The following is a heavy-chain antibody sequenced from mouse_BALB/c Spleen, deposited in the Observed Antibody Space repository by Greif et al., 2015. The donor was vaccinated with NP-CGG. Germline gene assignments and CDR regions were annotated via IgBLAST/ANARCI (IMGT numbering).Heavy chain of an antibody. CDR2: ISSGGSDT. CDR1: GFTFSSYA. Sequence: EVHLVESGGGLVKPGGSLKLSCAASGFTFSSYAMSWVRQTPEKRLEWVATISSGGSDTYYPDSVKGRFTISRDNAKNTLYLQMSSLRSEDTAMYYCASPYGNSHFDYWGQGTTLTVSS. D-gene: IGHD2-1*01. CDR3: ASPYGNSHFDY. J-gene: IGHJ2*01. V-gene: IGHV5-9-3*01.